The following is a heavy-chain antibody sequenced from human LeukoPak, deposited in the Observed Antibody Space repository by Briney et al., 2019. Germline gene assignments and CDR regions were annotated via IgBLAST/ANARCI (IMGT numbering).Heavy chain of an antibody. CDR2: IRYDGSNK. D-gene: IGHD2-15*01. V-gene: IGHV3-30*02. CDR1: GFTFSSYG. CDR3: ATIRGGYCSGGSCDFDY. J-gene: IGHJ4*02. Sequence: PGGSLRLSCAASGFTFSSYGMHWVRQAPGKGLEWVAFIRYDGSNKYYADSVKGRFTISRDNSKNTLYLQMNSLRAEDTAVYYCATIRGGYCSGGSCDFDYWGQGTLVTVSS.